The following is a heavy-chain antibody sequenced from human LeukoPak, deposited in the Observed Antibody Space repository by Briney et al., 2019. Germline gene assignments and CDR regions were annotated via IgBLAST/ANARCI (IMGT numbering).Heavy chain of an antibody. CDR1: GFTFSSYW. J-gene: IGHJ4*02. Sequence: GGSLRLSCAASGFTFSSYWMHWVRQTPGKGLVWVSRINSDGSNTNYADSVKGRFTISRDNAENTVYLQMNSLRVEDTAVYYCARGNFWPNSWGQGTLVTVSS. V-gene: IGHV3-74*01. CDR2: INSDGSNT. CDR3: ARGNFWPNS.